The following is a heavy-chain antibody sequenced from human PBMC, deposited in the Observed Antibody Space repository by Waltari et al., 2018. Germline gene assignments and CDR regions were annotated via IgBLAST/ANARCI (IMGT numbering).Heavy chain of an antibody. D-gene: IGHD5-12*01. V-gene: IGHV4-38-2*01. CDR1: GYSISRRYY. CDR2: IYHSGST. J-gene: IGHJ5*02. CDR3: ARQGEGDGYNPNWFDP. Sequence: QVQLQESGPGLVKPSETLSLTCAVSGYSISRRYYLVWIRQPPGKGLDWIGSIYHSGSTYYNPSLKSRVTISVDTSKNQFSLKLSSVTAADTAVYYCARQGEGDGYNPNWFDPWGQGTLVTVSS.